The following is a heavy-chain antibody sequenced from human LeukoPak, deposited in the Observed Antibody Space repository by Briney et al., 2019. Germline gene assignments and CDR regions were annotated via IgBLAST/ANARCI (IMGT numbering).Heavy chain of an antibody. V-gene: IGHV4-4*02. Sequence: KSSETLSLTCAVSGGSISSSNWWSWVRQPPGKGLEWIGEIYHSGSTNYNPSLKSRVTISVDTSKNQFSLKLSSVTAADTAVYYCAIYVDTAMAPFDYWGQGTLVTVSS. CDR2: IYHSGST. CDR3: AIYVDTAMAPFDY. D-gene: IGHD5-18*01. CDR1: GGSISSSNW. J-gene: IGHJ4*02.